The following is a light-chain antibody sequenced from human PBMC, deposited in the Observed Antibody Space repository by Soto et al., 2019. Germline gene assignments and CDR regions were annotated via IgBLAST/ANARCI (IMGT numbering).Light chain of an antibody. CDR3: SSYTSSSTWV. CDR2: EVS. J-gene: IGLJ3*02. CDR1: SSDVGGYNY. V-gene: IGLV2-14*01. Sequence: QSALTQPASVSGSPGQSITLSCTGTSSDVGGYNYVSWYQQHPGKAPKLMIYEVSHRPSGVSNRLSGSKSGNTASLTISGLQAEDEGDYYCSSYTSSSTWVFGGGTKLTVL.